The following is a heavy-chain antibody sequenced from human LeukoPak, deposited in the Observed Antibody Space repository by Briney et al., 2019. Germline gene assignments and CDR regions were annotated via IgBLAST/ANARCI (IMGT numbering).Heavy chain of an antibody. V-gene: IGHV1-18*01. J-gene: IGHJ3*02. Sequence: GASVKVSCKASGYTFTSYGISWVRQAPGQGLAWMGWISAYNGNTNYAQKPQGRVTMTTDTSTSTAYMELRSLRSDDTAVYYCARGGIAVAEGDAFDIWGQGTMVTVSS. CDR2: ISAYNGNT. CDR3: ARGGIAVAEGDAFDI. CDR1: GYTFTSYG. D-gene: IGHD6-19*01.